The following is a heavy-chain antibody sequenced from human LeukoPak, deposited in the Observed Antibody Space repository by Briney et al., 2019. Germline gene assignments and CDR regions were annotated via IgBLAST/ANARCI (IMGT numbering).Heavy chain of an antibody. Sequence: GASVKVSCKASGYTFTSYDINWVRQATGQGLEWMGWMNPNSGNTGYAQKFQGRVTITRNTSISTAYMELSSLRSEDTAVYYCARSGSPTYYDFWSGYWGYYYMDVWGKGTTVTVSS. J-gene: IGHJ6*03. V-gene: IGHV1-8*03. CDR2: MNPNSGNT. CDR3: ARSGSPTYYDFWSGYWGYYYMDV. D-gene: IGHD3-3*01. CDR1: GYTFTSYD.